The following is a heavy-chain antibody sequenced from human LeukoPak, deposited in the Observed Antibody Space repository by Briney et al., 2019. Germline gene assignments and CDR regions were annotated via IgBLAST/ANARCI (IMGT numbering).Heavy chain of an antibody. CDR3: ARGSYSSGWYVYYYYYMDV. D-gene: IGHD6-19*01. CDR2: ISYDGGHK. J-gene: IGHJ6*03. Sequence: GGSLRLSCAASGFTFSNYAMHWVRQTPGKGLEWVALISYDGGHKSYADSVKGRFTLSRDNSKNTLYLQMNSLRAEDTAVYYCARGSYSSGWYVYYYYYMDVWGKGTTVTVSS. V-gene: IGHV3-30*03. CDR1: GFTFSNYA.